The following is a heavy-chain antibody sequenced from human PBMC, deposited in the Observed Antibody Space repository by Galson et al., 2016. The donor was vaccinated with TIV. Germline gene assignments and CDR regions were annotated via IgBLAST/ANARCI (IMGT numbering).Heavy chain of an antibody. V-gene: IGHV4-38-2*02. CDR1: GHSFTRDSY. D-gene: IGHD1-7*01. J-gene: IGHJ4*02. CDR2: VYYTGGT. CDR3: TREIAGTTVHS. Sequence: SETLSLTCTVSGHSFTRDSYWGWIRQPPGKGLEWIGSVYYTGGTYYNPSLRSRVTVSLDTSNNQFFLKLSSGTAADTAVYYCTREIAGTTVHSWGQGALVTVSS.